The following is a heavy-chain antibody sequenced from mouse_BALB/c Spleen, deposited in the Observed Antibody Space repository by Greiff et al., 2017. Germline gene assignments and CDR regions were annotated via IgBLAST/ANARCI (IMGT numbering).Heavy chain of an antibody. CDR1: GFTFSDYG. Sequence: EVHLVESGGGLVQPGGSRKLSCAASGFTFSDYGMAWVRQAPGKGPEWVAFISNLAYSIYYADTVTGRFTISRENAKNTLYLEMSSLRSEDTAMYYCARGFTTATSLFDYWGQGTTLTVSS. CDR2: ISNLAYSI. V-gene: IGHV5-15*02. J-gene: IGHJ2*01. D-gene: IGHD1-2*01. CDR3: ARGFTTATSLFDY.